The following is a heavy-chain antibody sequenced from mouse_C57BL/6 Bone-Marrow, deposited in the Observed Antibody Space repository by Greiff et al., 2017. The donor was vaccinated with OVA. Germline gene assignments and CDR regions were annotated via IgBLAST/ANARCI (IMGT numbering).Heavy chain of an antibody. J-gene: IGHJ2*01. CDR2: IDPENGDT. CDR1: GFNIKDDY. CDR3: TTNDYDEGN. D-gene: IGHD2-4*01. Sequence: EVKLQESGAELVRPGASVKLSCTASGFNIKDDYMHWVKQRPEQGLEWIGWIDPENGDTEYASKFQGKATITADTSSNTAYLQLSSLTSEDTAVYYCTTNDYDEGNWGQGTTLTVSS. V-gene: IGHV14-4*01.